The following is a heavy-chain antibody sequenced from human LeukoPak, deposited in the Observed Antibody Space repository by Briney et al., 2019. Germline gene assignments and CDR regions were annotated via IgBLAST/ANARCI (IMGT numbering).Heavy chain of an antibody. D-gene: IGHD5-18*01. CDR2: IYSGGST. CDR3: ARGGTAMVPYDY. V-gene: IGHV3-66*01. J-gene: IGHJ4*02. Sequence: GGSLRLSCAASGFTVSSNYMSWVRQAPGKGLEWVSVIYSGGSTYYADSVKGRFTISRDNTKNTLYLQMNSLRAEDTAVYYCARGGTAMVPYDYWGQGTLVTVSS. CDR1: GFTVSSNY.